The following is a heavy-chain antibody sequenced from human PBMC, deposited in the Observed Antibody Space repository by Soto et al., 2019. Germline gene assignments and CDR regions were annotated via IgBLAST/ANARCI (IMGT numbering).Heavy chain of an antibody. J-gene: IGHJ6*03. CDR2: ISGGGSRT. D-gene: IGHD4-17*01. CDR1: GFTSGSYA. V-gene: IGHV3-23*01. Sequence: GGSLRLSCAGSGFTSGSYAMSWVRQAPGKGLEWVSGISGGGSRTFYADSVKGRFIISRDNSKNTLDLQMNSLRAEDTAVYYCAKDTKDGDYYMDVWGKGTTVTVSS. CDR3: AKDTKDGDYYMDV.